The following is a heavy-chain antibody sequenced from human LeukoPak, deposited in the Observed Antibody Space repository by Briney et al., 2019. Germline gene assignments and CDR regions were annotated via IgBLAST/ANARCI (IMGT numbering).Heavy chain of an antibody. J-gene: IGHJ5*02. CDR1: GGSFSGYY. CDR2: INHSGST. D-gene: IGHD1-7*01. V-gene: IGHV4-34*01. Sequence: SETLSLTCAVYGGSFSGYYWSWIRQPPGKGLEWIGEINHSGSTNYNPSLKSRVTMSVDTSKNQFSLKLSSVTAADTAVYYCARDQGYNWNYVYWFDPWGQGTLVTVSS. CDR3: ARDQGYNWNYVYWFDP.